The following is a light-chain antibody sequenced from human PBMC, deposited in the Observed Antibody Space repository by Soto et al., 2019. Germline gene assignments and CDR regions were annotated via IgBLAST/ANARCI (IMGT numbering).Light chain of an antibody. J-gene: IGKJ1*01. CDR1: QSVSNTY. CDR3: QQYFEWPPMT. Sequence: EIVLTQSPGTLSLSPGERATLSCRASQSVSNTYLAWYQQKPGQAPRLLISGASTRAAGISDRFRGSGSGTEFTLTISSLRSEDSGIYYCQQYFEWPPMTFGQGTKVEI. CDR2: GAS. V-gene: IGKV3-15*01.